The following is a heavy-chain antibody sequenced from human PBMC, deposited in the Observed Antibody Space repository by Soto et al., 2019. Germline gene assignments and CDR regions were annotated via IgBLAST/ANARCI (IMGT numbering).Heavy chain of an antibody. D-gene: IGHD3-3*01. J-gene: IGHJ5*02. CDR2: AYSSGGT. Sequence: SETLSLTCTLSGGSMNRYYWTRIRQPAGKGLEWIRRAYSSGGTHYNPSLKSPITISLDTSNNQFSLTLLSVTDADTAVYYCGRGQRFSDWFDRYGKGTLV. V-gene: IGHV4-4*07. CDR3: GRGQRFSDWFDR. CDR1: GGSMNRYY.